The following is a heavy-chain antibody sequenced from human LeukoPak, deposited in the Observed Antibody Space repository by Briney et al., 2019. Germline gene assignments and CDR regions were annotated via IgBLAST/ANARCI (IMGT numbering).Heavy chain of an antibody. CDR2: INPNSGAT. V-gene: IGHV1-2*02. CDR3: ATSSAGIQLNFFDY. Sequence: GAPVKVSCKASEYTFIGHYMHWVRQAPGQGLEWMGWINPNSGATNYAQKFQGRVTMTRDTSISTAYMELSSLRSDDTAVYYCATSSAGIQLNFFDYWGQGTLVTVSP. CDR1: EYTFIGHY. J-gene: IGHJ4*02. D-gene: IGHD1-1*01.